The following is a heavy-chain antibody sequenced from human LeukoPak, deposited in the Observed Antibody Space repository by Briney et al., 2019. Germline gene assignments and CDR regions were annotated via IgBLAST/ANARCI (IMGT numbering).Heavy chain of an antibody. D-gene: IGHD4-23*01. CDR3: ARDWSPVTTVVTWAFDI. CDR2: ISDSGGST. CDR1: GFPFSSYA. V-gene: IGHV3-64*02. J-gene: IGHJ3*02. Sequence: GGSLRLSCSASGFPFSSYAMHWVRQAPGKGLEYVSAISDSGGSTYYADSVKGRFTISRDNSKNTLYLQMGSLRAEDMAVYYCARDWSPVTTVVTWAFDIWGQGTMVTVSS.